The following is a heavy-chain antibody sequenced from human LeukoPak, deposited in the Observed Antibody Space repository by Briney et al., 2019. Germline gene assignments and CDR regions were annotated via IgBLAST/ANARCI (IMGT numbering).Heavy chain of an antibody. CDR2: ISAYNGDT. Sequence: ASVKVSCKASGYTFTSFGISWVRQAPGQGLEWMGWISAYNGDTNYAQRLQGRVTMTTDTSTSTAYMELRSLRSDDTAVYYCAKSGLNRFDYWGQGTLVTVSS. J-gene: IGHJ4*02. V-gene: IGHV1-18*01. CDR1: GYTFTSFG. D-gene: IGHD2-15*01. CDR3: AKSGLNRFDY.